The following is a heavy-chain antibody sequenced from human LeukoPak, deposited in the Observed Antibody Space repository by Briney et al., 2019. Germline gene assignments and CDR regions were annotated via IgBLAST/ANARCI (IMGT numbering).Heavy chain of an antibody. CDR3: VKIACSGGTSYPPLDY. CDR2: ISRDGRST. J-gene: IGHJ4*02. V-gene: IGHV3-64D*06. CDR1: GFTFSSYA. Sequence: GGSLRLSCSASGFTFSSYAIHWVRQAPGKGLEYVSAISRDGRSTYYADSVKGRFTISRDNSKNMLYLQMNSLRAEDTAVYYCVKIACSGGTSYPPLDYWGQGTLVTVSS. D-gene: IGHD2-15*01.